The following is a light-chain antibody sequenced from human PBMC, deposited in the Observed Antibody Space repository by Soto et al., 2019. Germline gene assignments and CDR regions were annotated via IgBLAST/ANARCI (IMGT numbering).Light chain of an antibody. Sequence: EVVLTQSPATLSLSPGERATLSCRASQSVTNYLTCYQQKPGQAPRLLIYEASNRATGIPARFSGSGSGTDFTLTISNLEPEDFAVYYCQQYCSSPRTFGQGTKVDIK. CDR2: EAS. V-gene: IGKV3-11*01. J-gene: IGKJ1*01. CDR1: QSVTNY. CDR3: QQYCSSPRT.